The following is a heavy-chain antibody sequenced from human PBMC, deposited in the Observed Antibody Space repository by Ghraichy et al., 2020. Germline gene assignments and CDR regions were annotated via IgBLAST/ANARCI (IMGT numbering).Heavy chain of an antibody. Sequence: SQTLSLTCTVSGGSISSSSYYWGWIRQPPGKGLEWIGSIYYSGSTYYNPSLKSRVTISVDTSKNQFSLKLSSVTAADTAVYYCASGDYDILTGSYHSRIGYWGQGTLVTVSS. V-gene: IGHV4-39*01. CDR3: ASGDYDILTGSYHSRIGY. CDR2: IYYSGST. J-gene: IGHJ4*02. D-gene: IGHD3-9*01. CDR1: GGSISSSSYY.